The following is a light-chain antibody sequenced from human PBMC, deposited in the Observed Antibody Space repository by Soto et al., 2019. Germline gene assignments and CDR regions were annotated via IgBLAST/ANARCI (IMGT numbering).Light chain of an antibody. J-gene: IGKJ4*01. Sequence: DIQMTQSPSSLSASVGDRVTITCRASEGTSNFVVWYQQKPGKAPKLLIYVAATLQSGVTSRLSGSGSGTEFTLTISSLQPEDVATYYCQNYNSVPYTFDGGTKVEI. CDR2: VAA. V-gene: IGKV1-27*01. CDR1: EGTSNF. CDR3: QNYNSVPYT.